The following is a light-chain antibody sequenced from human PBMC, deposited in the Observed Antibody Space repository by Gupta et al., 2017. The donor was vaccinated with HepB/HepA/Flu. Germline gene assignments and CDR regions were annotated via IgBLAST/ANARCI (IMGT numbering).Light chain of an antibody. Sequence: QSVLTQPPSASRTPGQSVIISCSGSSSTSGRNTVVWYQQLPGTAPRLLIYNTNKRPSGVPDRFSSSKSGSSASLAISGLQSEDEADYYCAAWDDSLTGWVFGGGTKLTVL. CDR2: NTN. CDR1: SSTSGRNT. CDR3: AAWDDSLTGWV. J-gene: IGLJ3*02. V-gene: IGLV1-44*01.